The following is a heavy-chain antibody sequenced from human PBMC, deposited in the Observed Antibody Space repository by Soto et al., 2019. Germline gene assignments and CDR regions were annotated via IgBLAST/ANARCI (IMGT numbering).Heavy chain of an antibody. V-gene: IGHV1-18*01. CDR1: GYTFTTYS. J-gene: IGHJ4*02. CDR2: TSTYSANT. D-gene: IGHD4-4*01. Sequence: ASVKVSCKASGYTFTTYSFSWVRQAPGQGLEWMGWTSTYSANTNYAQKFQGRVTMTTDTSTTTAFMELRSLRSDDTAVYYCARTVTGDYHADYWGQGTLVTVSS. CDR3: ARTVTGDYHADY.